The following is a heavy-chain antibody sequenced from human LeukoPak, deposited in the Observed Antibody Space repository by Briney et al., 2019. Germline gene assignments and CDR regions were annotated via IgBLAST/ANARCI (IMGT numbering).Heavy chain of an antibody. V-gene: IGHV1-3*01. CDR3: ATAWSSSSDGMDV. CDR2: INAGNGNT. Sequence: PGRSLRLSCAASGYTFTSYAMHWVRQAPGQRLEWMGWINAGNGNTKYSQKFQGRVTITRDTSASTAYMELSSLRSEDTAVYYCATAWSSSSDGMDVWGQGTTVTVSS. J-gene: IGHJ6*02. D-gene: IGHD6-6*01. CDR1: GYTFTSYA.